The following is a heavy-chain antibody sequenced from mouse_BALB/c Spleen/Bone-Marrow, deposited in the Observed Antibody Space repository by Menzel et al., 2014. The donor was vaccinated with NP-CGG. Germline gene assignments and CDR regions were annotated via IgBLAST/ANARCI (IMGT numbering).Heavy chain of an antibody. CDR2: INPGSGGT. CDR3: ARGITTGYFDY. Sequence: VQLQQSGAELVRPGTSVKVSCKASGYAFTNHLIEWVKQRPGQGLEWIGVINPGSGGTNYNEKFKGKATLTADKSSSTAYMQLSSLTSDDSAVYFCARGITTGYFDYWGQGTTLTVSS. CDR1: GYAFTNHL. V-gene: IGHV1-54*01. J-gene: IGHJ2*01. D-gene: IGHD1-1*01.